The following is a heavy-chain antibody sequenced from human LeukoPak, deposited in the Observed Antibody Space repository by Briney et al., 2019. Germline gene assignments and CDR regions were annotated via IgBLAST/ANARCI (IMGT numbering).Heavy chain of an antibody. D-gene: IGHD1-26*01. CDR1: GFSFSTYA. Sequence: GGSLRLSCAASGFSFSTYAISWVRQAPGKGLEWVSCISTTSSYIFYADSVRGRFTISRDNAKNSLYLQMDSLRAEDTAVYYCARGGIITSYAFEIWGQGTMVTVSS. CDR2: ISTTSSYI. V-gene: IGHV3-21*01. J-gene: IGHJ3*02. CDR3: ARGGIITSYAFEI.